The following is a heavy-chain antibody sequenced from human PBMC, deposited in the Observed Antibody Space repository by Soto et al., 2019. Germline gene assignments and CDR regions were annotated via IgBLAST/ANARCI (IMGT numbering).Heavy chain of an antibody. CDR3: ARVGPFDTLNGALDY. CDR2: IYSGGST. D-gene: IGHD1-1*01. J-gene: IGHJ4*02. CDR1: GFTVSSNY. V-gene: IGHV3-53*01. Sequence: GGSLRLSCAASGFTVSSNYMSWVRQAPGKGLEWVSVIYSGGSTYYADSVKGRFTISRDNSKNTLYLQMNSLRAEDTAVYYCARVGPFDTLNGALDYWGQGTLVTVSS.